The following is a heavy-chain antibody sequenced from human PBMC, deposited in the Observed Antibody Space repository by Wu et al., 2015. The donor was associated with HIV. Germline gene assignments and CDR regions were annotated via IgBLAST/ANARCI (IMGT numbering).Heavy chain of an antibody. J-gene: IGHJ4*02. CDR3: STAGTRTGDFDSATGADY. CDR2: IIPIFGTA. V-gene: IGHV1-69*12. CDR1: GGTFSSYA. D-gene: IGHD3-3*01. Sequence: QVQLVQSGAEVKKPGSSVKVSCKASGGTFSSYAISWVRQAPGQGLEWMGGIIPIFGTANYAQKFQGRVTITADESTGTAYMELSSLRSEDTAVYYCSTAGTRTGDFDSATGADYWGQGTLVTVSS.